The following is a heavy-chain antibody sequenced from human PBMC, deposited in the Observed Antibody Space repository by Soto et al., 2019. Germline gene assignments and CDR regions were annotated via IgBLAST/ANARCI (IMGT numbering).Heavy chain of an antibody. Sequence: QVQLVQSGAEVKKPGSSVKVSCKASGGTFSSYAISWVRQAPGQGLEWMGGIIPIFGTANYAQKFQGRVTITAAESTSTAYMELSSLRSDDTAVYYCASLHKRGVEYYDNSGYYFDYWGQGTLVTVSS. CDR2: IIPIFGTA. CDR3: ASLHKRGVEYYDNSGYYFDY. V-gene: IGHV1-69*12. J-gene: IGHJ4*02. CDR1: GGTFSSYA. D-gene: IGHD3-22*01.